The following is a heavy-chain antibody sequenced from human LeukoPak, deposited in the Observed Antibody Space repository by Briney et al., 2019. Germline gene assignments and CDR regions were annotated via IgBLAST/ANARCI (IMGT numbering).Heavy chain of an antibody. CDR2: IWYDGSNR. V-gene: IGHV3-33*01. CDR1: GFTFSSYG. Sequence: GGSLRLSCAASGFTFSSYGMYWVRQAPGKGLEWVALIWYDGSNRYCADSVKGRFTISRDNSENTLYLQMNSLRAEDTAVYYCARDRSRYGDYGGFDYWGQGTLVTVSS. D-gene: IGHD4-17*01. J-gene: IGHJ4*02. CDR3: ARDRSRYGDYGGFDY.